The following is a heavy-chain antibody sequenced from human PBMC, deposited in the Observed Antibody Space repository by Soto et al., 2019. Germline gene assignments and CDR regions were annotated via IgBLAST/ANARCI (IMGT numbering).Heavy chain of an antibody. CDR1: GGSINSGDYY. Sequence: SETLSLTCTVSGGSINSGDYYWSWIRQPPGEGLEWIGYIYYTGTTYYNPSLKSRVTISIDTSKNQFFLKLGSVTAADTAVYFCARDGWQGVDVWGQGTTVTVSS. CDR3: ARDGWQGVDV. V-gene: IGHV4-30-4*01. CDR2: IYYTGTT. J-gene: IGHJ6*02. D-gene: IGHD2-15*01.